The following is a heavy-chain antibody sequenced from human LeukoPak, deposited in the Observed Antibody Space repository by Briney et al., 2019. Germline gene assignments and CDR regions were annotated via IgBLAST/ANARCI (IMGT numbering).Heavy chain of an antibody. V-gene: IGHV4-59*08. CDR2: LHRSASA. J-gene: IGHJ4*02. Sequence: TSETLSLTCSVSGASISGFYWSWLRQAPGKGLEWIGFLHRSASATYNPSLESRVTTSMDTSKNQFSLKLYYVTAADTAVYYCARHRAYSSSSPFDYWGQGTLVTVSS. CDR3: ARHRAYSSSSPFDY. D-gene: IGHD6-6*01. CDR1: GASISGFY.